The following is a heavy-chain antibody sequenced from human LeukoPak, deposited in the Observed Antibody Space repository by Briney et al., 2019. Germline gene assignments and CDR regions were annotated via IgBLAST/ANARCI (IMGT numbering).Heavy chain of an antibody. V-gene: IGHV1-18*01. CDR2: ISTYNGNT. D-gene: IGHD6-13*01. J-gene: IGHJ6*02. Sequence: ASVKVSCKASGYTFTSYGISWVRQAPGQGLEWMGWISTYNGNTNYAQKLQGRVTMTTDTSTSTAYMELRSLRSDDTAVYYCARSGYSSSWPDYYYGMDVWGQGTTVTVSS. CDR1: GYTFTSYG. CDR3: ARSGYSSSWPDYYYGMDV.